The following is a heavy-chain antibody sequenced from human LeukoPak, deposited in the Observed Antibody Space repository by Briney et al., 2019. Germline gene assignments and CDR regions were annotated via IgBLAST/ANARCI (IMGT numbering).Heavy chain of an antibody. Sequence: GGSLRLSCAASGFTFSSYAMSWVRQAPGKGLEWVGFIRSKAYGGTTEYAASVKGRFTISRDDSKNIAYLQMNSLKTEDTAVYYCTAKRDTAMGSVPFDYWGQGTLVTVSS. CDR2: IRSKAYGGTT. V-gene: IGHV3-49*04. J-gene: IGHJ4*02. CDR3: TAKRDTAMGSVPFDY. CDR1: GFTFSSYA. D-gene: IGHD5-18*01.